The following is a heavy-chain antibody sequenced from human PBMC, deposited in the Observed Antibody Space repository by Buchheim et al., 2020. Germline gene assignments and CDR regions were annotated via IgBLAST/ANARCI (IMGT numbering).Heavy chain of an antibody. CDR3: AKGGWLED. V-gene: IGHV3-23*01. CDR2: ISGSGGRT. J-gene: IGHJ1*01. Sequence: EVQLLESGGGLVQPGGSLRLSCAASGFTFSSYVMSWVRQAPGKGLEWVSGISGSGGRTYYADSVRGRFTMSRDNGKRKVDLLLNDLRDDDTAIYYCAKGGWLEDWGEGTL. CDR1: GFTFSSYV. D-gene: IGHD6-19*01.